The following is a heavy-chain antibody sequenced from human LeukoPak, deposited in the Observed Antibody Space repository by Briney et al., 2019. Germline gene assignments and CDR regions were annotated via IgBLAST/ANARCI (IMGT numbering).Heavy chain of an antibody. CDR3: ATRSYF. CDR2: ISGSGGNT. Sequence: PGGSLRLSCAASGFTFSNAWMSWVRQAPGKGLEWVSSISGSGGNTYYADSVRGRFTISRDNSKNTLYLQMNSLRDEDTALYYCATRSYFGGQGTLVTVSS. J-gene: IGHJ4*02. V-gene: IGHV3-23*01. CDR1: GFTFSNAW. D-gene: IGHD2/OR15-2a*01.